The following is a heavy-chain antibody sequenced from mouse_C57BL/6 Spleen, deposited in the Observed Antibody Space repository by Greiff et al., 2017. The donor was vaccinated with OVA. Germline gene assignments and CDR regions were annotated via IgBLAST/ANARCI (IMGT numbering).Heavy chain of an antibody. D-gene: IGHD4-1*01. CDR2: IWGVGST. V-gene: IGHV2-6*01. CDR3: ASSLTGEFAY. J-gene: IGHJ3*01. Sequence: VQLQQSGPGLVAPSQSLSITCTVSGFSLTSYGVDWVRQSPGKGLEWLGVIWGVGSTNYNSALKSRLSNSKDNSKSQVFLKMNSLQTDDTAMYYCASSLTGEFAYWGQGTLVTVSA. CDR1: GFSLTSYG.